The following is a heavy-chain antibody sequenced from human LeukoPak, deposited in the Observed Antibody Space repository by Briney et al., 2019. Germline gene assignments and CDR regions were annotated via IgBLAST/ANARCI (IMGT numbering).Heavy chain of an antibody. D-gene: IGHD3-22*01. J-gene: IGHJ4*02. CDR2: INPNSGGT. CDR3: ARAPPRTNYYDSSGQPFDY. CDR1: GYTFTGYY. V-gene: IGHV1-2*02. Sequence: ASVKVSCKASGYTFTGYYMHWVRQAPGQGLEWMGWINPNSGGTNYAQKFQGRVTMTRDTSISTAYMELSRLRSDDTAVYYCARAPPRTNYYDSSGQPFDYWGQGTLVTVSS.